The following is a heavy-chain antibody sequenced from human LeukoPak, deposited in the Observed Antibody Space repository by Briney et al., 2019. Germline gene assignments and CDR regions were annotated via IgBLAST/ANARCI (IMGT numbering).Heavy chain of an antibody. D-gene: IGHD3-22*01. J-gene: IGHJ4*02. V-gene: IGHV3-30*18. CDR2: ISYDGSNK. CDR1: GFTVSSYG. CDR3: AKEAGYYYDSSGYYFDY. Sequence: GGSLRLSCAASGFTVSSYGMHWVRQAPGKGLEWVAVISYDGSNKYYADSVKGRFTISRDNSKNTLYLQMNSLRAEDTAVYYCAKEAGYYYDSSGYYFDYWGQGTLVTVSS.